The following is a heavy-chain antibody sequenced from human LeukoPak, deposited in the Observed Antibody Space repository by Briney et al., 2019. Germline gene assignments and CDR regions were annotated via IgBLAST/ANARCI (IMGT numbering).Heavy chain of an antibody. CDR3: ARANWNYAPIDY. J-gene: IGHJ4*02. V-gene: IGHV3-30-3*01. CDR2: ISYDGSNK. D-gene: IGHD1-7*01. Sequence: GGSLRLSCAASGFTFSSYAMHWVRQAPGKGLEWVAVISYDGSNKYYADSVKGRFTISRDNSKNTLYLQMNSLRAEDTAVYYCARANWNYAPIDYWGQGTLVTVSS. CDR1: GFTFSSYA.